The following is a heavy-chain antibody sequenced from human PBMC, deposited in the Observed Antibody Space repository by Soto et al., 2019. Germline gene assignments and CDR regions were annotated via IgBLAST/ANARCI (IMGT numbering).Heavy chain of an antibody. J-gene: IGHJ4*02. V-gene: IGHV1-18*01. D-gene: IGHD3-10*01. CDR3: ARDLDGSGAYYTDF. CDR1: GYTFPNYG. CDR2: ISAYKTNI. Sequence: QVQLVQSGAEVKKPGASVKVSCKASGYTFPNYGITWVRQAPGQGLEWMGWISAYKTNIKYAQKFQGRVTLATDTSKRETYMELRSLGSDDKAIYYCARDLDGSGAYYTDFWGQGTLVTVSS.